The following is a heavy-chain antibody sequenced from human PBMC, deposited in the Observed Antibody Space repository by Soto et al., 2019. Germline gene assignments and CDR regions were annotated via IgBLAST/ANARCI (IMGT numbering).Heavy chain of an antibody. D-gene: IGHD4-17*01. V-gene: IGHV3-23*01. CDR3: AKDMRPDGVWDFGH. Sequence: EVQLLESGGGLVQPGGSLRLSCAASGFTFSTYTMAWVRQAPGRGPEWVSGVGQDGAPYYADSVKGRFTISRDNYRSSVYLEMLALSGEDTAVYYCAKDMRPDGVWDFGHWGQGTLVTVSS. CDR2: VGQDGAP. CDR1: GFTFSTYT. J-gene: IGHJ4*02.